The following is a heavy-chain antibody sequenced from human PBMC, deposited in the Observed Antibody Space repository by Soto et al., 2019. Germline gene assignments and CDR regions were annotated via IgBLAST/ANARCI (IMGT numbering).Heavy chain of an antibody. D-gene: IGHD2-21*01. V-gene: IGHV3-73*01. CDR3: TRGWTFYSFDY. J-gene: IGHJ4*02. Sequence: EVQLVESGGGLVQPGGSLKLSCAASGFTFSGSAVHWVRQASGKGLEWVGGIRSKANSYATAYAASVKGRFTISRDDSKNTAYLQMNSLKIEDTAVYYCTRGWTFYSFDYWGQGTLVTASS. CDR1: GFTFSGSA. CDR2: IRSKANSYAT.